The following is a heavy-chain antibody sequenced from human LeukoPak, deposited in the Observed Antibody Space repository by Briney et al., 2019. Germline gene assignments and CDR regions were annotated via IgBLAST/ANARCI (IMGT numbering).Heavy chain of an antibody. D-gene: IGHD2-2*01. CDR2: IYTSGST. V-gene: IGHV4-4*07. J-gene: IGHJ5*02. CDR3: ARDKLLSARNGFDP. CDR1: GGSISSYY. Sequence: SETLSLTCTVSGGSISSYYWSWIRQPAGKGLEWIGRIYTSGSTNYNPSLKSRVTMSVDTSKNQFSLKLSSVTAADTAVYYCARDKLLSARNGFDPWGQGNLVTVSS.